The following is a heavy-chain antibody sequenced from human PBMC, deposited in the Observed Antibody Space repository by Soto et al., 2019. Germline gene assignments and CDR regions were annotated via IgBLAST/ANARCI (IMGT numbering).Heavy chain of an antibody. CDR1: GGTFSSYT. CDR2: IIPILGIA. Sequence: SVKVSCKASGGTFSSYTISWVRQAPGQGLEWMGRIIPILGIANYAQKFQGRVTITADKSTSTAYMELSSLRSEDTAVYYCASEQWLGAPNYYYYGMDVWGQGTTVTVSS. D-gene: IGHD6-19*01. CDR3: ASEQWLGAPNYYYYGMDV. V-gene: IGHV1-69*02. J-gene: IGHJ6*02.